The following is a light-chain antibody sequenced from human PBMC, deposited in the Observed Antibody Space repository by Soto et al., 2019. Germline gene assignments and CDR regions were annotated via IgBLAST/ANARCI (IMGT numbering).Light chain of an antibody. J-gene: IGKJ1*01. CDR3: QQYGSSRT. CDR2: GAS. Sequence: EIVLTQSPGTLSLSPGERATLSCRASPSVSSSYLAWYQQQPGPSPRLLIYGASSRATGIPDRFSGSGSGKDFTLTSSRLEPEYFAVYYFQQYGSSRTFGQGTKVEIK. CDR1: PSVSSSY. V-gene: IGKV3-20*01.